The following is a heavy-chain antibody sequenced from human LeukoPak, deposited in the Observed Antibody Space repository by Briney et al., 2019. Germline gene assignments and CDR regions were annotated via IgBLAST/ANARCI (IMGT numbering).Heavy chain of an antibody. D-gene: IGHD4-11*01. V-gene: IGHV4-59*08. J-gene: IGHJ4*02. CDR2: IYYSGST. CDR1: GGSISSYY. CDR3: ARLGTATTVGSDC. Sequence: SETLSLTCTVSGGSISSYYWSWIRQPPGKGLEWIGYIYYSGSTNYNPSLKSRVTISVDTSKNQFSLKLSSVTAADTAMYFCARLGTATTVGSDCWGQGTLVTVSP.